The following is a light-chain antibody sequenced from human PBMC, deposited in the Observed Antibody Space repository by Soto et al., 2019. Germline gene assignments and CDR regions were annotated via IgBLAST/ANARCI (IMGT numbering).Light chain of an antibody. CDR1: QSIDNW. V-gene: IGKV1-5*03. CDR3: QQYYTYPWT. Sequence: DIQMTQSPSTLSASVGDRVTITCRASQSIDNWLAWYQQKPGKAPKLLIYTASNLDSGVPSRFTGSGSGTACTLTISSLQPDDFATYYCQQYYTYPWTFGQGTKVEIK. J-gene: IGKJ1*01. CDR2: TAS.